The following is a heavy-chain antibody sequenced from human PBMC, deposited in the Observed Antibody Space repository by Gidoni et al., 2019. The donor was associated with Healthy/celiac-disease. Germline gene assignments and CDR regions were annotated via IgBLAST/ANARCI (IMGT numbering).Heavy chain of an antibody. V-gene: IGHV3-23*01. J-gene: IGHJ4*02. D-gene: IGHD2-15*01. CDR1: GFTFSSYA. CDR3: AKASRGSPFVADY. CDR2: IRGSGGST. Sequence: EVQLLVSGGGLLQPGGSLRLSCAASGFTFSSYAMSWVRQAPGKGLEWVSAIRGSGGSTYYADSVKGRFTISRDNSKNTLYLQMNSLRAEDTAVYYCAKASRGSPFVADYWGQGTMVTVSS.